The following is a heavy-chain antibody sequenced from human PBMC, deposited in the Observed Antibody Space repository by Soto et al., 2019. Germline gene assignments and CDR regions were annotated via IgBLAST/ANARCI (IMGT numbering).Heavy chain of an antibody. CDR1: GFTFSSYS. CDR3: ARDRDSNYFDY. J-gene: IGHJ4*02. Sequence: GGSLRLSCAASGFTFSSYSMNWVRQAPGKGLEWVAVIWYDGSNKYYADSVRGRFTISRDNSKNTLYLQMNSLRAEDTAVYYCARDRDSNYFDYWGQGTLVTVSS. CDR2: IWYDGSNK. V-gene: IGHV3-33*08. D-gene: IGHD4-4*01.